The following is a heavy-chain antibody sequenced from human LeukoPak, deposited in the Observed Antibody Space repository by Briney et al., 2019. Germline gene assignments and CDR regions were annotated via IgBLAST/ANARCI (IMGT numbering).Heavy chain of an antibody. CDR2: ISGSGDYT. CDR3: AKVTYGSGTYGAFDS. D-gene: IGHD3-10*01. CDR1: GFTFSSHG. J-gene: IGHJ4*02. Sequence: GGSLRLSCEDSGFTFSSHGMSWVRQAPGKGLEWVSTISGSGDYTYYADSVKGRFTISRDNSKNTLYLQMNGLRAEDTAVYYCAKVTYGSGTYGAFDSWGQGTLVTVSS. V-gene: IGHV3-23*01.